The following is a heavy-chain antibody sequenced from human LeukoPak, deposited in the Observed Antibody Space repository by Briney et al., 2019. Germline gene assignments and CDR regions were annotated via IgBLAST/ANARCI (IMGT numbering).Heavy chain of an antibody. CDR1: GGSFSGYY. V-gene: IGHV4-34*01. CDR3: ARDPLWFGELYGMDV. D-gene: IGHD3-10*01. Sequence: SETLSLTCAVYGGSFSGYYWSWIRQPPGKGLEWIGEINHSGSTNYNPSLKSRVTISVDTSKNQFSLKPSSVTAADTDVYYCARDPLWFGELYGMDVWGQGTTVSVSS. J-gene: IGHJ6*02. CDR2: INHSGST.